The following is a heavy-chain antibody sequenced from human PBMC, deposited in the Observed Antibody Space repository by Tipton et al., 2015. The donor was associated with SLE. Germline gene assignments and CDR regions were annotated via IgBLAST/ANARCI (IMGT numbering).Heavy chain of an antibody. CDR1: GGSISSYY. Sequence: LSLTCTVFGGSISSYYWSWIRQPAGKGLEWIGQIHSSGSTSYNPSLKSRVSISVDMSKNQVSLKLSSVTAADTALYYCARRRGSSWYEDYFDYWGQGTLVTVSS. CDR2: IHSSGST. J-gene: IGHJ4*02. CDR3: ARRRGSSWYEDYFDY. V-gene: IGHV4-4*07. D-gene: IGHD6-13*01.